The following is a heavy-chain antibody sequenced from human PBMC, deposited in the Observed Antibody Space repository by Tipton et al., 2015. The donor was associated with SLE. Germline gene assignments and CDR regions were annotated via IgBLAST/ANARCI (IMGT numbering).Heavy chain of an antibody. D-gene: IGHD2-15*01. V-gene: IGHV3-23*01. Sequence: SLRLSCTASGFTFSAYAMSWVRQAPGKGLDFVSAISSVGGSTYYADSVKGRFTISRDNSNNTLWLQMNSLNAEDTAEYYCSKEGAWSFDYWGQGTLVTVSS. CDR1: GFTFSAYA. J-gene: IGHJ4*02. CDR2: ISSVGGST. CDR3: SKEGAWSFDY.